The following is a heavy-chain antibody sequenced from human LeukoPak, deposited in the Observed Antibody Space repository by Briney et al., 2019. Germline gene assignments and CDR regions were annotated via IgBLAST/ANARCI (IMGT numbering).Heavy chain of an antibody. Sequence: ASETLSLTCAVYGGSFSGYYWSWIRQPPGKGLEWIGEINHSGSTNYNPSLKSRVTISVDTSKNQFSLKLSSVTAADTAAYYCARSGKLRRRAFDIWGQGTMVTVSS. CDR3: ARSGKLRRRAFDI. V-gene: IGHV4-34*01. CDR2: INHSGST. CDR1: GGSFSGYY. D-gene: IGHD1-26*01. J-gene: IGHJ3*02.